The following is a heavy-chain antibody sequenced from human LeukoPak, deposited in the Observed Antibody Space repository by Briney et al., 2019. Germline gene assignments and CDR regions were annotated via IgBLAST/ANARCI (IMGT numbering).Heavy chain of an antibody. V-gene: IGHV1-2*02. J-gene: IGHJ4*02. CDR3: ARDLGDSSSINDY. Sequence: AASVKVSCKASGYTFTGYYMHWVRQAPGQGLEWMGWINPNSGGTNYAQKFQGRVTMTRDTSISTAYMELSRLRSDDTAVYYCARDLGDSSSINDYWGQGTLVTVSS. CDR2: INPNSGGT. D-gene: IGHD6-13*01. CDR1: GYTFTGYY.